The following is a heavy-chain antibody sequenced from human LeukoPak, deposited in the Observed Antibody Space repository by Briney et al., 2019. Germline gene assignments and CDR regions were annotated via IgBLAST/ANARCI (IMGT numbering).Heavy chain of an antibody. V-gene: IGHV3-9*01. Sequence: ETGGSLRLSCASSGFTFHTYAMDWVRQAPGKGLEWVSGISWNSGSIGYADSVKGRFTISRDNAKNSLYLQMNSLRAEDTALYYCAKDFTPYYDILTGYPSGFDYWGQGTLVTVSS. J-gene: IGHJ4*02. CDR2: ISWNSGSI. D-gene: IGHD3-9*01. CDR1: GFTFHTYA. CDR3: AKDFTPYYDILTGYPSGFDY.